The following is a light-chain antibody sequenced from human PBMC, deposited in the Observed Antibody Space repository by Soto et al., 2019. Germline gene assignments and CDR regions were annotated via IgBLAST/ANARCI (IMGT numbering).Light chain of an antibody. J-gene: IGKJ2*01. CDR2: GAS. CDR3: QHYGYT. CDR1: QSVSSSY. V-gene: IGKV3-20*01. Sequence: EIVLTQSPGTLSLSPGERATLSCRASQSVSSSYLAWYQQKPGQAPRLLIYGASSRATAIPDRFSGSGSGKDFTLTISRLETEDFAVYYCQHYGYTFGKGTKLEIK.